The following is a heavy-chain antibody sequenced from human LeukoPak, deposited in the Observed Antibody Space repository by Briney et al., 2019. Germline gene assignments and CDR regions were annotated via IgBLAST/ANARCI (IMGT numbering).Heavy chain of an antibody. CDR1: GGSINSYD. V-gene: IGHV4-4*07. J-gene: IGHJ4*02. Sequence: SETLSLTCTVSGGSINSYDWSWIRQPAGKGLQWIGRIYTSGSTNYNPFLKSRVTMSVDTSKNQFSLKLSSATAADTAVYHCARAIYDRSGYYYAYWGQGTLVTVSS. D-gene: IGHD3-22*01. CDR3: ARAIYDRSGYYYAY. CDR2: IYTSGST.